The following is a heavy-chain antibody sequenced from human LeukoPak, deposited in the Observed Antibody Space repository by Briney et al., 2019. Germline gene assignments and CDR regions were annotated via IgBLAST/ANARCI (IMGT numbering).Heavy chain of an antibody. J-gene: IGHJ6*02. CDR1: GFTFDDYA. D-gene: IGHD3-10*01. CDR2: ISWNSGSI. V-gene: IGHV3-9*01. CDR3: AKDIRASGYYYYGMDV. Sequence: PGGSLRLSCSASGFTFDDYAMHWVRQAPGKGLEWVSGISWNSGSIDYADSEKGRFTISRDNAKNSLYLQMNSLRAEDTALYYCAKDIRASGYYYYGMDVWGQGTTVTVSS.